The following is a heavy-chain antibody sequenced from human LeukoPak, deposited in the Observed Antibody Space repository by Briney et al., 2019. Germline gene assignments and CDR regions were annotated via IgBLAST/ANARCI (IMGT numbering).Heavy chain of an antibody. D-gene: IGHD6-19*01. Sequence: ASVKVSCKASGYTFTGYYMHWVRQAPGQGLEWMGWINPNSGGTNYAQKFQGRVAMTRDTSISTAYMELSRLRSDDTAVYYCARLGATGQWLTLHDSWGQGTLVTVSS. V-gene: IGHV1-2*02. J-gene: IGHJ4*02. CDR1: GYTFTGYY. CDR2: INPNSGGT. CDR3: ARLGATGQWLTLHDS.